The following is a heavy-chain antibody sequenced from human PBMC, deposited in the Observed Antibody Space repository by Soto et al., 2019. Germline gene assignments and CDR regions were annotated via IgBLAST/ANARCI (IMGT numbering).Heavy chain of an antibody. Sequence: QVQLQQWGAGLSKPSETLSLTCAVYGGSFSGYYWSWIRQPPGKGLEWIGEINHSGSTNYNPSLKSRVTISVDTSKYQFSLKLSSVTAADTAVYYCARGGIAAAGSLWGQGTLVTVSS. J-gene: IGHJ4*02. CDR3: ARGGIAAAGSL. CDR1: GGSFSGYY. D-gene: IGHD6-13*01. CDR2: INHSGST. V-gene: IGHV4-34*01.